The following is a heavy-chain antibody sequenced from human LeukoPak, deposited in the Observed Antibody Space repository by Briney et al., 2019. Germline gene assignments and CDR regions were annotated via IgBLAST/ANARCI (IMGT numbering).Heavy chain of an antibody. CDR1: EFSFSTFW. Sequence: TGGSLRLSCAASEFSFSTFWLHWVRQAPGKGLVWVSRINGDGSTTNYADSVKGRFTISRDNAKNTLYLQMNSLKAEDTAVYYCVRGNPGNFDYWGQGTLVTVSS. CDR2: INGDGSTT. CDR3: VRGNPGNFDY. V-gene: IGHV3-74*01. J-gene: IGHJ4*02.